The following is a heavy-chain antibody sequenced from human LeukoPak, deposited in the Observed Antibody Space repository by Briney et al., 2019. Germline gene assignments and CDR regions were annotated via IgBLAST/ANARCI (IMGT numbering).Heavy chain of an antibody. CDR1: GYDFTSVG. J-gene: IGHJ4*02. V-gene: IGHV1-18*01. Sequence: GASVKVSCKASGYDFTSVGITWVRRAPGQGLEWMAWISPYNGNTRYAQKFQGRVAMTTDTSTTTAYMELRGLRFNDTAVYYCARAGSGSGWYFDYWGQGTLVTVSS. CDR2: ISPYNGNT. D-gene: IGHD6-19*01. CDR3: ARAGSGSGWYFDY.